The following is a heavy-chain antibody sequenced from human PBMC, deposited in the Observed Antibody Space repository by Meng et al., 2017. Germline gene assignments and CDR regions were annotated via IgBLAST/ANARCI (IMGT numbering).Heavy chain of an antibody. CDR3: AREGGIGTNDSGDYVPDHEYFQH. Sequence: SETLSLTFTAPGGSIGRYYWSWIRQPAGKGLELFGRIYASGSTNYKPSLKSRVTMSVDTSKNQFSLKLSSVTAADTAVYYCAREGGIGTNDSGDYVPDHEYFQHWGQGTLVTVSS. CDR1: GGSIGRYY. V-gene: IGHV4-4*07. J-gene: IGHJ1*01. CDR2: IYASGST. D-gene: IGHD4-17*01.